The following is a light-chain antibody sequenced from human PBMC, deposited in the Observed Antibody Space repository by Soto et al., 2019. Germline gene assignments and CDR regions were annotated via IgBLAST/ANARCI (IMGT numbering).Light chain of an antibody. Sequence: QAVVTQPASVSGSPGQSITISCTGTSSDVGGFKFVSWYQQHPGKAPKVMIYEVSNRPSGVSNRFSGSKSGNTASLTISGLQAEDEADYYCSSYTSSSTPVLFGGGTKLTVL. V-gene: IGLV2-14*01. J-gene: IGLJ2*01. CDR1: SSDVGGFKF. CDR2: EVS. CDR3: SSYTSSSTPVL.